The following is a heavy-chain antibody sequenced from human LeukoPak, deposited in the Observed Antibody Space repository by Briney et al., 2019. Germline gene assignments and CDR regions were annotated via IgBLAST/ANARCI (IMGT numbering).Heavy chain of an antibody. CDR2: IYYSGST. CDR3: ARALRRGLTTVTPFDY. V-gene: IGHV4-39*07. CDR1: GGSISSSSYD. Sequence: PSETLSLTCTVSGGSISSSSYDWGWIRQPPGKGLEWIGSIYYSGSTYYNPSLKSRVTISVDTTKNQFSLKLSSVTAADTAVYYCARALRRGLTTVTPFDYWGQGTLVTVSS. J-gene: IGHJ4*02. D-gene: IGHD4-17*01.